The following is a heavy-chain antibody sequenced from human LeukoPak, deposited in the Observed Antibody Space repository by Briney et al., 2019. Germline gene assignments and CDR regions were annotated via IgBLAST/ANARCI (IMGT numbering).Heavy chain of an antibody. Sequence: SQTLSLTCTVSGGSISSGDYYWSWIRQPPGKGLEWIGYIYYSGSTYYNPSLKSRVTISVDTSKNQFSLKLSSVTAADTAVYYCARSVLTVTTSYFDYWGQGTLVTVSS. CDR3: ARSVLTVTTSYFDY. J-gene: IGHJ4*02. CDR2: IYYSGST. V-gene: IGHV4-30-4*08. CDR1: GGSISSGDYY. D-gene: IGHD4-17*01.